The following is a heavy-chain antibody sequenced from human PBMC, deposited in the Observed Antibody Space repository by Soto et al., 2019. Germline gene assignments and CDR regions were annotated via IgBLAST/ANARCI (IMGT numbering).Heavy chain of an antibody. D-gene: IGHD4-17*01. V-gene: IGHV4-30-2*01. CDR3: ARAPYGDYGYGMYV. J-gene: IGHJ6*02. CDR1: GGSISSGGYS. Sequence: QLQLQESGSGLVKPSQTLSLTCAVSGGSISSGGYSWTWLRQPPGKGLEGMGYIYDSGTTYYNPSLKSLVTIAVDSSKNQFSLKLSAVSAADTDEYYWARAPYGDYGYGMYVWGQGTTVTVSS. CDR2: IYDSGTT.